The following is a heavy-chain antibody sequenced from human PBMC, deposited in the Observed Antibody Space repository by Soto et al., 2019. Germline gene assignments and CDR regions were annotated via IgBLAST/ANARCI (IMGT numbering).Heavy chain of an antibody. D-gene: IGHD5-12*01. CDR3: ARGNGGYSGYVYCYGMDV. V-gene: IGHV4-59*01. CDR1: GGSISSYY. J-gene: IGHJ6*02. CDR2: IYYSGST. Sequence: PSETLSLTCTVSGGSISSYYWSWIRQPPGKGLEWIGYIYYSGSTNYNPSLKSRVTISVDTSKNQFSLKLSSVTAADTAVYYCARGNGGYSGYVYCYGMDVWGQGTTVTVSS.